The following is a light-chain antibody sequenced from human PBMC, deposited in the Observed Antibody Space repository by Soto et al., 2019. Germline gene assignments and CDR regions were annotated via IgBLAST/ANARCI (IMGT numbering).Light chain of an antibody. V-gene: IGKV3-11*01. J-gene: IGKJ5*01. Sequence: EIVLTQSPATLSLSPGERATLSCRASQSVSSYLAWYQQKPGQAPRLLIYDASNRATGIPARFSGSGSGTDFTLTLSRLETEDFAVYYCQQRSNWPPITFGQGTRLEI. CDR3: QQRSNWPPIT. CDR2: DAS. CDR1: QSVSSY.